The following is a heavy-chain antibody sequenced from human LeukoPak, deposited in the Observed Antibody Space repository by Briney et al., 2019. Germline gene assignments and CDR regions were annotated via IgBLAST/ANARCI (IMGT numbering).Heavy chain of an antibody. Sequence: GASVKVSCKASGYTFSSYAISWVRQAPGQGLEWMGGIIPIFGTANYAQKFQGRVTITADKSTSTAYMELSSLRSEDTAVYYCARETIVVVPAAPDVWGKGTTVTVSS. CDR2: IIPIFGTA. V-gene: IGHV1-69*06. J-gene: IGHJ6*04. CDR3: ARETIVVVPAAPDV. D-gene: IGHD2-2*01. CDR1: GYTFSSYA.